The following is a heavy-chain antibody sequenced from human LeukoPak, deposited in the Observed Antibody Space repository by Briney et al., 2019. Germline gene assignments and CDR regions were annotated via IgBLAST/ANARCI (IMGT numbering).Heavy chain of an antibody. V-gene: IGHV3-23*01. J-gene: IGHJ4*02. D-gene: IGHD6-13*01. CDR1: GFTFSRYG. CDR3: AKGLAAAGTEGY. Sequence: GGSLRLSCAASGFTFSRYGTSWVRQAPGKGLEWVSAISSGGGGTYYADSVKGRFTISRDNSKNTLYLQMNSLRTEDTAVYYCAKGLAAAGTEGYWGQGTLVTVSS. CDR2: ISSGGGGT.